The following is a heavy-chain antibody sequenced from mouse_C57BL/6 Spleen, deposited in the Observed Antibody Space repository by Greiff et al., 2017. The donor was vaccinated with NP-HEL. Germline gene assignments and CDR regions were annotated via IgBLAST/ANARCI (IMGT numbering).Heavy chain of an antibody. D-gene: IGHD1-3*01. CDR2: IYPGGGYT. Sequence: VQLVESGAELVRPGTSVKMSCKASGYTFTNYWIGWAKQRPGHGLEWIGDIYPGGGYTNYNEKFKGKATLTADKSSSTAYMQFSSLTSEDSAIYYCARKSTWYFDVWGTGTTVTVSS. CDR1: GYTFTNYW. J-gene: IGHJ1*03. V-gene: IGHV1-63*01. CDR3: ARKSTWYFDV.